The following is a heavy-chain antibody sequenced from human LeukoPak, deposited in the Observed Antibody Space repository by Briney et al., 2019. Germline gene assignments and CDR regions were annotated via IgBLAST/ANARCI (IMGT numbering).Heavy chain of an antibody. CDR3: AISFISYGSGSYYSRSPQSYFDY. J-gene: IGHJ4*02. V-gene: IGHV1-69*13. Sequence: ASVKVSCKASGGTFSSYAISWVRQAPGQGLEWMGGIIPIFGTANYAQKFQGRVTITADESTSTAYMELSSLRSEDTAVYYCAISFISYGSGSYYSRSPQSYFDYWGQGTLVTVSS. D-gene: IGHD3-10*01. CDR1: GGTFSSYA. CDR2: IIPIFGTA.